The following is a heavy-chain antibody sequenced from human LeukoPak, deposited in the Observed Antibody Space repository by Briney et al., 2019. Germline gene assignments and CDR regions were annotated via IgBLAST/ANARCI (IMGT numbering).Heavy chain of an antibody. CDR2: ICSSGST. CDR1: GASISSYY. V-gene: IGHV4-4*08. D-gene: IGHD6-19*01. CDR3: ASQPFASVAGETYFAS. Sequence: SETLSLTCTVSGASISSYYWSWIRQPPGKGLEWIGYICSSGSTNYNPSLKSRVTISVDTAKNQFSLKLSFVTAADTAVYYCASQPFASVAGETYFASWGHGILVTVSS. J-gene: IGHJ4*03.